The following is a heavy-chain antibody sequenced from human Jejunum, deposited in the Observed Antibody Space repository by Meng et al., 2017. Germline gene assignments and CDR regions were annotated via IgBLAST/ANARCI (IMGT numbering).Heavy chain of an antibody. Sequence: QVQLQESGPGLVEPSQTRSLTCTDACDSSSRSDYYWTWIRQPPGKGLEWSGFSTYGGTSYYNPSLKGRLTISVDRSNSQFSLEVTSVTAADTAVYYCARGPHVYSWTGIDSWGQGALVTVSS. CDR1: CDSSSRSDYY. D-gene: IGHD3/OR15-3a*01. CDR3: ARGPHVYSWTGIDS. J-gene: IGHJ4*02. CDR2: STYGGTS. V-gene: IGHV4-30-4*01.